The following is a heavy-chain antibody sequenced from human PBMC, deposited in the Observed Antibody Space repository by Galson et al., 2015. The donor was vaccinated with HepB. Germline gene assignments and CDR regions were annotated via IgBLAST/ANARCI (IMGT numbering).Heavy chain of an antibody. CDR2: TNHSGST. D-gene: IGHD5-18*01. Sequence: SETLSLTCAVYGGSFSGYYWSWIRQPPGKGLEWIGETNHSGSTNYNPSLKSRVTISVDTSKNQFSLKLSSVTAADTAVYYCARVGYSYGRNFDYWGQGTLVTVSS. V-gene: IGHV4-34*01. J-gene: IGHJ4*02. CDR1: GGSFSGYY. CDR3: ARVGYSYGRNFDY.